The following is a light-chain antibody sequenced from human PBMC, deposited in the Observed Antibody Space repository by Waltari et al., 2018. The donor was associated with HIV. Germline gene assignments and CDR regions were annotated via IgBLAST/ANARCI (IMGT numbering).Light chain of an antibody. CDR3: QQYYSSSVT. J-gene: IGKJ4*01. V-gene: IGKV1-5*03. Sequence: IQMTQSPSIVSASVGDRVTITCRASANIGTSLAWYQQTPGKAPKVLIYMASSLEGGVPSRLSGSRSGTEFTLTIRSLQPDDFGTYYCQQYYSSSVTFGGGTKVEI. CDR1: ANIGTS. CDR2: MAS.